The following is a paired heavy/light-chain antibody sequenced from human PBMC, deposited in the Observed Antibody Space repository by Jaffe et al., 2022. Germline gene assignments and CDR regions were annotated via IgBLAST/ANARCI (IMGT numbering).Light chain of an antibody. Sequence: EIVLTQSPGTLSLSPGERATLSCRASQSVSSSFLAWYQQKPGQAPRLLIYGASSRATGIPDRFSGSGSGTDFILTISRLEPEDFAVYYCQQYGSSPLTFGGGTKVEIK. V-gene: IGKV3-20*01. CDR2: GAS. CDR1: QSVSSSF. J-gene: IGKJ4*01. CDR3: QQYGSSPLT.
Heavy chain of an antibody. D-gene: IGHD5-12*01. J-gene: IGHJ4*02. CDR3: TRVGRNGYNKGDY. V-gene: IGHV3-49*04. CDR2: ISSKTYGGTT. Sequence: EVQLVESGGGLVQPGRSLRLSCTASGFIFGDYAMSWVRQAPGKGLEWVGFISSKTYGGTTENAASVKGRFTISRDDSKSIAYLQMNSLKTEDTAVYYCTRVGRNGYNKGDYWGQGALVTVSS. CDR1: GFIFGDYA.